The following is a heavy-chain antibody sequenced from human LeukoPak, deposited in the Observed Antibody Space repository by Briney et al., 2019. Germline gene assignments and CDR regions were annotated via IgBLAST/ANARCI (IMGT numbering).Heavy chain of an antibody. J-gene: IGHJ4*02. CDR1: GGSFSGYY. V-gene: IGHV4-34*01. Sequence: PSETLSLTCAVYGGSFSGYYWSWIRQPPGKGLEWTGEINHSGSTNYNPSLKSRVTTSVDTSKNQFSLKLSSVTAADTAVYYCARVGIRGVIPFDYWGQGTLVTVSS. D-gene: IGHD3-10*01. CDR2: INHSGST. CDR3: ARVGIRGVIPFDY.